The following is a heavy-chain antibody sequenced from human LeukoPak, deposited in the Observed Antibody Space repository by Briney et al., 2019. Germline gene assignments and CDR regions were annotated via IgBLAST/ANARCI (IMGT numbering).Heavy chain of an antibody. CDR2: IIPIFGTA. D-gene: IGHD6-13*01. CDR1: GGTFSSYA. Sequence: SVKVSCKASGGTFSSYAISWVRQAPGQGLEWMGGIIPIFGTANYAQKFQGRVTITADKSTSTAYMELSSLRSEDTAVYYCAHPKLYSSSWYFDYWGQGTLVTVSS. V-gene: IGHV1-69*06. J-gene: IGHJ4*02. CDR3: AHPKLYSSSWYFDY.